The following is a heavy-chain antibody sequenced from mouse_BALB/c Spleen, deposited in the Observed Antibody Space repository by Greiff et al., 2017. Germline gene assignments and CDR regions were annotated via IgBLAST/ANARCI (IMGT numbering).Heavy chain of an antibody. D-gene: IGHD3-2*01. Sequence: EVKLVESGGGLVQPGGSLKLSCAASGFTFSSYGLSWVRQTPDKRLELVATINSNGGSTYYPDSVKGRFTISRDNAKNTLYLQMSSLKSEDTAMYYCAGRQLGFPFAYWGQGTLVTVSA. CDR1: GFTFSSYG. V-gene: IGHV5-6-3*01. J-gene: IGHJ3*01. CDR2: INSNGGST. CDR3: AGRQLGFPFAY.